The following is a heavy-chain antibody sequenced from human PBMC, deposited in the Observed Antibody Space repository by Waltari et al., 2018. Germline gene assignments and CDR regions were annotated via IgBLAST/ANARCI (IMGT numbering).Heavy chain of an antibody. J-gene: IGHJ4*02. CDR1: GGSISSGSYY. CDR3: ARDQVGATGDFDY. D-gene: IGHD1-26*01. Sequence: QVQLQESGPGLVKPSQTLSLTCTVSGGSISSGSYYWSWIRQPAGKGLEWIGRIYTSGSTSYNPSLKSRVTISVDTSKNQFSLKLSSVTSADTAVYYCARDQVGATGDFDYWGQGTLVTVSS. V-gene: IGHV4-61*02. CDR2: IYTSGST.